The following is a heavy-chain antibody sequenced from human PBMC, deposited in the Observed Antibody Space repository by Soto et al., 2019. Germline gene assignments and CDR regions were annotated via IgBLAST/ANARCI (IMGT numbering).Heavy chain of an antibody. V-gene: IGHV3-7*01. J-gene: IGHJ4*02. CDR1: GFTSSNYC. D-gene: IGHD6-19*01. Sequence: EVQLVESGGTLVQPGGSLRLSCVASGFTSSNYCMNWVCQAPGKGLEWVANIHQDGDKRCYVESVRGRFTISRDNAKNSLFLEMNSLRVEDTAVYYCARATCSSGFCYGASFDSWGQGTLVTVSS. CDR3: ARATCSSGFCYGASFDS. CDR2: IHQDGDKR.